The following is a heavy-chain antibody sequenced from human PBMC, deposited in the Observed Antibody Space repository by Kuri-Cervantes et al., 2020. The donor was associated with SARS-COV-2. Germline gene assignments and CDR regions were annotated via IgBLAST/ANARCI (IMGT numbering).Heavy chain of an antibody. D-gene: IGHD2-2*01. CDR3: ARGYQLPLNYYYYYYMDV. CDR1: GYTFTSYY. J-gene: IGHJ6*03. V-gene: IGHV1-46*03. Sequence: ASVKVSCKASGYTFTSYYMHWVRQAPGQGLEWMGIINPSGGSTSYAQKFQGRVTMARDTSTSTVYMELSSLRSEDTAVYYCARGYQLPLNYYYYYYMDVWGKGTTVTVSS. CDR2: INPSGGST.